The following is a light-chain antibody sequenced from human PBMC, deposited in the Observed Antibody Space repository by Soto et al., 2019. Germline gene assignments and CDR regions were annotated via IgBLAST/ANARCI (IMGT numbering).Light chain of an antibody. CDR1: SSDVGGYNY. CDR3: TSYTSSSAVL. V-gene: IGLV2-14*01. J-gene: IGLJ2*01. Sequence: QSALTQPASVSGSPGQSITISCTGTSSDVGGYNYVSWYQQHPGKAPKLMIYDVSNRPSGVSNRLSGSKSGNTASLTISGLQAEDEADYYCTSYTSSSAVLFGGGTKVTVL. CDR2: DVS.